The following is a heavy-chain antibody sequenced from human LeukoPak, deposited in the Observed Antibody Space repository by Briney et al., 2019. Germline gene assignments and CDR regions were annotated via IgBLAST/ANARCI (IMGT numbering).Heavy chain of an antibody. V-gene: IGHV3-23*01. CDR1: GLTFSSSA. J-gene: IGHJ4*02. CDR3: AKEGGTGTRFDY. D-gene: IGHD1-7*01. Sequence: GGSLRLSCAASGLTFSSSAMSWVRQAPGKGLYWVSAISGSGTGTYYADSVKGRFTISRDNSKNTLYLQMNSLRAEGTAVYYCAKEGGTGTRFDYWGQGTLVTVSS. CDR2: ISGSGTGT.